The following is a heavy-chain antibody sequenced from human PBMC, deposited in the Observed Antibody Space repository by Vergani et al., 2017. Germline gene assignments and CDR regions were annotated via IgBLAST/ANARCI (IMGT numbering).Heavy chain of an antibody. J-gene: IGHJ3*02. V-gene: IGHV1-46*01. D-gene: IGHD2-8*02. CDR1: GYTFTSYY. Sequence: QVQLVQSGAEVKKPGASVKVSCKASGYTFTSYYMHWVRQAPGQGLEWMGIINPSGGSTSYAQKFQGRVTMTTDTSTSTAYMELRSLRSDDTAVYYCARGLTDDAFDIWGQGTMVTVSS. CDR2: INPSGGST. CDR3: ARGLTDDAFDI.